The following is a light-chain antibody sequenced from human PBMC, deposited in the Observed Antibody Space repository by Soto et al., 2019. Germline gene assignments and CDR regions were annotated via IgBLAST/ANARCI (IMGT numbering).Light chain of an antibody. CDR3: HHYGSGVTWT. Sequence: EVVLTQSPGTVSLSPGERATLSCRASQSVTANYLAWYQQKPGQAPRLLIYAASSRATGIPDRFSGSGSGTDFTISIIRLEPEDFAMYYCHHYGSGVTWTFGQGTKVEIK. J-gene: IGKJ1*01. CDR2: AAS. CDR1: QSVTANY. V-gene: IGKV3-20*01.